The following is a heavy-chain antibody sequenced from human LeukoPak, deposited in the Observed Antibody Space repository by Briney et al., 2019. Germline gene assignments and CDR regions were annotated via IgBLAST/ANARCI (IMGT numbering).Heavy chain of an antibody. CDR2: ITRSSYI. Sequence: PGGSLRLSCAASGFTFSTYSMNWVRQAPGKGLEWVSSITRSSYIYYADSVKGRFTISRDISKNTLYLQMSSLRAEDTAVYYCARRAGGYSHPYDYWGQGVLVTVSS. J-gene: IGHJ4*02. D-gene: IGHD4-23*01. CDR1: GFTFSTYS. V-gene: IGHV3-21*04. CDR3: ARRAGGYSHPYDY.